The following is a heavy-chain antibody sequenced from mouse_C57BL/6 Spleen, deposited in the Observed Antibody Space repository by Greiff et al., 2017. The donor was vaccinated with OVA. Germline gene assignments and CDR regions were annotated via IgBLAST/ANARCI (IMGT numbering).Heavy chain of an antibody. CDR1: GFSLTSYG. V-gene: IGHV2-2*02. CDR2: IWSGGST. Sequence: QVQLKESGPGLVQPSQSLSITCTVSGFSLTSYGVHWVRQSPGKGLEWLGVIWSGGSTDYNAAFISRLSISKDNSKSQVFFKMYSLQANDTAIYYCARSGVYDGLYYFDYWGQGTTLTVSS. CDR3: ARSGVYDGLYYFDY. D-gene: IGHD2-3*01. J-gene: IGHJ2*01.